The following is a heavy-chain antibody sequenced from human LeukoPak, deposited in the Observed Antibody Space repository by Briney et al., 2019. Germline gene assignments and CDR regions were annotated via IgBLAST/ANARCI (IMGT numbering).Heavy chain of an antibody. Sequence: ASVKVSCKASGYTFTSYGISWVRQAPGQGLEWMGWISAYNGNTNYAQKLQGRVTMTEDTSTDTAYMELSSLRSEDTAVYYCANSGSLWAFDIWGQGTMVTVSS. J-gene: IGHJ3*02. V-gene: IGHV1-18*01. CDR2: ISAYNGNT. D-gene: IGHD1-26*01. CDR3: ANSGSLWAFDI. CDR1: GYTFTSYG.